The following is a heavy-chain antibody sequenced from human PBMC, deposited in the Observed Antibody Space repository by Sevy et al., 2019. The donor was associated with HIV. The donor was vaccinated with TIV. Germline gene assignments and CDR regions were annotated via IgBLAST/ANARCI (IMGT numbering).Heavy chain of an antibody. CDR1: GYTFTSYG. V-gene: IGHV1-18*01. CDR3: ARSITGTTVHSSDY. CDR2: ISAYNGNT. Sequence: ASVKVSCKASGYTFTSYGISWVRQAPGQGLEWMGWISAYNGNTNYAQKLQGRFTMTTDTSTSTAYMELRSLRSDDTAVYYCARSITGTTVHSSDYWGQGTLVTVSS. J-gene: IGHJ4*02. D-gene: IGHD1-7*01.